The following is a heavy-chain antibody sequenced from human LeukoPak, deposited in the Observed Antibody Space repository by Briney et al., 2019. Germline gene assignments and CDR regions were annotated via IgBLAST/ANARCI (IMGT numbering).Heavy chain of an antibody. CDR3: ARGGRFPDY. CDR2: IYITGST. V-gene: IGHV4-4*07. D-gene: IGHD3-10*01. CDR1: GGSIRGYY. Sequence: PSETLSLTCAVPGGSIRGYYWSWIRQPAGKGLGWIGRIYITGSTNYNPPLKSRVTMSVDSSKNQFSLKLSSVTAADTAVYYCARGGRFPDYWGQGTLVTVSS. J-gene: IGHJ4*02.